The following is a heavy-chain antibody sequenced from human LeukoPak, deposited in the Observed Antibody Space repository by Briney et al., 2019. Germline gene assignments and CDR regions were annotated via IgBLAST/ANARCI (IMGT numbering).Heavy chain of an antibody. CDR2: ISWNSGSI. D-gene: IGHD3-22*01. J-gene: IGHJ4*02. CDR3: AKDLMYYDSSGGY. V-gene: IGHV3-9*01. Sequence: GGSLRLSCAASGFTFDDYAMHWVRQAPGKGLEWVSGISWNSGSIGYADSVKGRFTISRDNAKNSLYLQMNSLRAEDTAVYYCAKDLMYYDSSGGYWGQGTLVTVSS. CDR1: GFTFDDYA.